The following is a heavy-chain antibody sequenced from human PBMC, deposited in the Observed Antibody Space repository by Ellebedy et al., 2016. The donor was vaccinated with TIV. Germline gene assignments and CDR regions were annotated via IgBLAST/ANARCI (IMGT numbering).Heavy chain of an antibody. Sequence: GGSLRLXXAASGFTFSSHAMHWVRQTPGKGLEWMAVISYDSTYKYYADSVKGRVTISRDNSKNTLFLQMNSLGPEDTAVYYCAKWGSEWELFGDSSFDYWGQGTLVTLSS. J-gene: IGHJ4*02. CDR1: GFTFSSHA. D-gene: IGHD1-26*01. CDR3: AKWGSEWELFGDSSFDY. CDR2: ISYDSTYK. V-gene: IGHV3-30*18.